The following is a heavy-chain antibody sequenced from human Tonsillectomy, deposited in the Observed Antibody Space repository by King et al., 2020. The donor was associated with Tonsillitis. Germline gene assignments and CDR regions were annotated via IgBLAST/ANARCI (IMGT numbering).Heavy chain of an antibody. J-gene: IGHJ4*02. CDR1: GFTFSKYG. Sequence: VQLVESGGGVVQPGRSLRLSCAASGFTFSKYGIHWVRQAPGKGLEWVALVWYDGSKNYYADSVKGRFTISRDNSKNTLNLQMNTLRAGDTAVYYCARDSSYSGWPNYYFDNWGQGTLVTVSS. D-gene: IGHD6-19*01. CDR2: VWYDGSKN. V-gene: IGHV3-33*01. CDR3: ARDSSYSGWPNYYFDN.